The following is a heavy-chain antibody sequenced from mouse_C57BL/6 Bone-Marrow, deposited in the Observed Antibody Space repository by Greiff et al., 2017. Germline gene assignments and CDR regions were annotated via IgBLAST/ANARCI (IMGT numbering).Heavy chain of an antibody. CDR1: GFTFSDYG. V-gene: IGHV5-15*01. D-gene: IGHD2-5*01. CDR3: ARGGSNYYAMDY. Sequence: DVKLQESGGGLVQPGGSLKLSCAASGFTFSDYGMAWVRQAPRKGPEWVAFISNLAYSIYYADTVTGRFTISRENAKNTLYLEMSSLRSEDTAMYYCARGGSNYYAMDYWGQGTSVTVSS. J-gene: IGHJ4*01. CDR2: ISNLAYSI.